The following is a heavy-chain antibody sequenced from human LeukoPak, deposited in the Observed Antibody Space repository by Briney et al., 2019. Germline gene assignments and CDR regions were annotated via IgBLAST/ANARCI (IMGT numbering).Heavy chain of an antibody. J-gene: IGHJ4*02. D-gene: IGHD6-19*01. V-gene: IGHV4-38-2*01. Sequence: SETLTLTCAVSGYSISSGYYWGWIRQPPGKGLEWIGSIYHSGSTYHNPSLKSRVTISVDTSKNQFSLKLSSVTAADTAVYYCARVFSGSGWYGGPFEYWGQGTLVTVSS. CDR2: IYHSGST. CDR3: ARVFSGSGWYGGPFEY. CDR1: GYSISSGYY.